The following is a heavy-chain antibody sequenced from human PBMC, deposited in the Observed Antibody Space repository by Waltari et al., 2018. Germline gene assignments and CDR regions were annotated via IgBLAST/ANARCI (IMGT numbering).Heavy chain of an antibody. CDR1: GFTFGSYS. V-gene: IGHV3-48*01. D-gene: IGHD6-19*01. Sequence: EVQLVESGGGLVQPGGSLSLSCAASGFTFGSYSMNWVRQAPGKGLEWVSYISSSSSTIYYADSVKGRFTISRDNAKNSLYLQMNSLRAEDTAVYYCARGMTGQWLASIDYWGQGTLVTVSS. CDR2: ISSSSSTI. CDR3: ARGMTGQWLASIDY. J-gene: IGHJ4*02.